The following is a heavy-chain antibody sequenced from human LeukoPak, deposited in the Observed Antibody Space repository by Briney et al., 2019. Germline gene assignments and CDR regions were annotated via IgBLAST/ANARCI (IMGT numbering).Heavy chain of an antibody. D-gene: IGHD2-2*02. CDR2: IYYSGST. J-gene: IGHJ6*03. CDR1: GGSISSSSYY. CDR3: AGIIVVVPAAILSYYYYMDV. V-gene: IGHV4-39*01. Sequence: SETLSLTCTVSGGSISSSSYYWGWIRQPPGKGLEWIGSIYYSGSTYYNPSLKSRVTISVDTSKNQFSLKLSSVTAADTAVYYCAGIIVVVPAAILSYYYYMDVWGKGTTVTVSS.